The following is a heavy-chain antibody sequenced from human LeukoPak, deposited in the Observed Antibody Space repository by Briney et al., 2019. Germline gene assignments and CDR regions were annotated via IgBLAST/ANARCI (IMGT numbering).Heavy chain of an antibody. D-gene: IGHD1-26*01. V-gene: IGHV5-51*01. CDR3: ARGGKEGGSSYDYFDY. CDR1: GYSFTGHW. J-gene: IGHJ4*02. Sequence: THGEPLKISGKGSGYSFTGHWIGWVRRMHGKGLEWMGIIYPGDSNTRYSPPFQGQVTISADKPISTAYLQWSRLQASDAPMYYCARGGKEGGSSYDYFDYWGQGTLVTVSS. CDR2: IYPGDSNT.